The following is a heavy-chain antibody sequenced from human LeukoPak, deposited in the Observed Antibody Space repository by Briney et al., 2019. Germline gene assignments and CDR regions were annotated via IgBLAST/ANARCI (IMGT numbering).Heavy chain of an antibody. Sequence: PGGSLILSCAASGFIVSTNYMSWVRQAPGKGLEWVSLIYSGGNTYYADSVKGRFTISRDNSKNTLYLQMNSLRIDDTAVYYCGGLKSSGYLIEYWGQGTLVTVSS. J-gene: IGHJ4*02. CDR2: IYSGGNT. CDR1: GFIVSTNY. V-gene: IGHV3-53*01. D-gene: IGHD3-22*01. CDR3: GGLKSSGYLIEY.